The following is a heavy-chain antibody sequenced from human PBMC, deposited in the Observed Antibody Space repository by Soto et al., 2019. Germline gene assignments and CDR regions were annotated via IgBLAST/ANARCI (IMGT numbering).Heavy chain of an antibody. CDR2: ISGSGGST. V-gene: IGHV3-23*01. D-gene: IGHD5-18*01. CDR3: AKDGGYSYGYSPRYYYGMDV. J-gene: IGHJ6*02. CDR1: GFTFSSYA. Sequence: EVQLLESGGGLVQPGGSLRLSCAASGFTFSSYAMSWVRQAPGKGLEWVSAISGSGGSTYYADSVKGRFTISRDNSKNTRYLQMNSRRAEDTAVYYCAKDGGYSYGYSPRYYYGMDVWGQGTTVTVSS.